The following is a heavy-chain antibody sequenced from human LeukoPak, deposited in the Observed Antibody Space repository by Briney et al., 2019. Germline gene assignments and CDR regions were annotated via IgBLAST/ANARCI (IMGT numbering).Heavy chain of an antibody. CDR2: ISSSSSYI. CDR3: ARDPLRGLWFGELAAFDI. J-gene: IGHJ3*02. CDR1: GFTFSSDS. D-gene: IGHD3-10*01. V-gene: IGHV3-21*01. Sequence: GGSLRLSCAASGFTFSSDSMNWVRQAPGKGLEWVSSISSSSSYIYYADSVKGRFTISRDNAKNSLYLQMNSLRAEDTAVYYCARDPLRGLWFGELAAFDIWGQGTMVTVSS.